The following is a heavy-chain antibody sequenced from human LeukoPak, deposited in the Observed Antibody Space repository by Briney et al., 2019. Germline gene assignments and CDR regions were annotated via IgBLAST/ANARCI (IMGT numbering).Heavy chain of an antibody. V-gene: IGHV3-30*02. CDR1: GFTFSTYV. CDR2: IQYDENNK. Sequence: GGSLRLSCAASGFTFSTYVMHWVRQAPGKGLEWVAFIQYDENNKFYADSVKGRFSISRDNSKNTLYLQMNSLRAEDTAVYYCTSKQQSRGTVFDIWGKGTRVTVFS. D-gene: IGHD1/OR15-1a*01. CDR3: TSKQQSRGTVFDI. J-gene: IGHJ3*02.